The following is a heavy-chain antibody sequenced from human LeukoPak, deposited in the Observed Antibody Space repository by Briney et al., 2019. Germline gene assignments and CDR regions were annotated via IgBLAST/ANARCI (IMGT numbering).Heavy chain of an antibody. V-gene: IGHV1-2*02. D-gene: IGHD2-2*02. CDR3: ARDRTAAISVWFDP. Sequence: ASVKVSRKASGYTFTGYYLHWVRQAPGQGLEWMGWINPNSGGTNYAQKFQGRVTMTRDTSISTAYMELSRLRSDDTAVYYCARDRTAAISVWFDPWGQGTLVTVSS. J-gene: IGHJ5*02. CDR1: GYTFTGYY. CDR2: INPNSGGT.